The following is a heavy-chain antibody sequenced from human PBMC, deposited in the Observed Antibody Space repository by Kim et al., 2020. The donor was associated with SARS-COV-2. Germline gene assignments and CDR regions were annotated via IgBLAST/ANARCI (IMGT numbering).Heavy chain of an antibody. CDR1: GFTFSSYA. Sequence: GGSLRLSFAASGFTFSSYAMSWVRQAPGKGLEWVSAISGSGGSTYYADSVKGRFTISRDNSKNTLYLQMNSLRAEDTAVYYCAKYGYYDILTDYWGQGTLVTVSS. V-gene: IGHV3-23*01. CDR3: AKYGYYDILTDY. CDR2: ISGSGGST. D-gene: IGHD3-9*01. J-gene: IGHJ4*02.